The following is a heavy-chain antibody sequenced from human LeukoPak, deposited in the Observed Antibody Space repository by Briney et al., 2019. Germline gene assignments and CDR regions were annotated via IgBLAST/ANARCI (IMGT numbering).Heavy chain of an antibody. CDR1: GASVSGYC. CDR3: ARGYFDGLRYRYMDV. CDR2: INHSGST. Sequence: SETLSLTCAVYGASVSGYCWSWLRQPPGKGLEWIGEINHSGSTNYNPSLKSRVTISVDTSKNQFSLKLISVTAADTAVYYCARGYFDGLRYRYMDVWGKGTTVTVSS. V-gene: IGHV4-34*01. J-gene: IGHJ6*03. D-gene: IGHD3-9*01.